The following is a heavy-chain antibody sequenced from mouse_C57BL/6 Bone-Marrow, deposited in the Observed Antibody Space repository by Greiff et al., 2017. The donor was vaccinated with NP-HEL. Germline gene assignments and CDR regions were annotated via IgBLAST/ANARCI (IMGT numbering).Heavy chain of an antibody. V-gene: IGHV5-6*01. CDR1: GFTFSSYG. CDR3: ARHRLGPYFDY. Sequence: DVQLVESGGDLVKPGGSLKLSCAASGFTFSSYGMSWVRQTPDKRLEWVATISSGGSYTYYPDSVKGRFTISRDNAKNTLYLQMSSLKSEDTAMYYCARHRLGPYFDYWGQGTTLTVSS. CDR2: ISSGGSYT. J-gene: IGHJ2*01. D-gene: IGHD4-1*01.